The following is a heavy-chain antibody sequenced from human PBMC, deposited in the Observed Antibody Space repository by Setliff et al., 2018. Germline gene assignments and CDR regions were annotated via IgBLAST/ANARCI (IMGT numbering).Heavy chain of an antibody. CDR2: INAGNGNT. D-gene: IGHD1-26*01. CDR1: GYTFTSYA. J-gene: IGHJ5*02. CDR3: ARVPVVGATKLYWFDP. Sequence: ASVKVSCKASGYTFTSYAMHWVRQAPGQRLEWMGWINAGNGNTKYPQKFQGRVTITRDTSASTAYMELSSLRSEDTAVYYCARVPVVGATKLYWFDPWGQGTLVTVSS. V-gene: IGHV1-3*01.